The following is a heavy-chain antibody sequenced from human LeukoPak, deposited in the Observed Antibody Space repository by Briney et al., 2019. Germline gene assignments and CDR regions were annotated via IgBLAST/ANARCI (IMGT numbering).Heavy chain of an antibody. Sequence: ASVKVSCKASGYTFTSYYIHWVRQAPGQGLEWMGWINPNSGGTNYAQKFQGRVTMTRDTSIRTFYMELSRLRSDDTAVYYCARDVGEYCSSTSCYASDYWGQGTLVTVSS. CDR1: GYTFTSYY. D-gene: IGHD2-2*01. V-gene: IGHV1-2*02. J-gene: IGHJ4*02. CDR3: ARDVGEYCSSTSCYASDY. CDR2: INPNSGGT.